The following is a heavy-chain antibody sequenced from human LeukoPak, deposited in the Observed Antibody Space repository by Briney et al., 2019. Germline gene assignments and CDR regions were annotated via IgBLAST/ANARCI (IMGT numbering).Heavy chain of an antibody. CDR3: ARAAWRFTTGGYFDY. V-gene: IGHV3-48*03. J-gene: IGHJ4*02. CDR2: ISSSGSTI. CDR1: GFTFSSYE. D-gene: IGHD3-3*01. Sequence: GGFLRLSCAASGFTFSSYEMNWFRQAPGKGLEWVSYISSSGSTIYYADSVKGRFTISRDNAKNSLYLQMNSLRAEDTAVYYCARAAWRFTTGGYFDYWGQGTLVTVSS.